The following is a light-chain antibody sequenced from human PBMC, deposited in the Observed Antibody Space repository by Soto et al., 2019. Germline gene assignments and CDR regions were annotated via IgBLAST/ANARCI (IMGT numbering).Light chain of an antibody. Sequence: ELVLTQSPGSLSLSPGERATLSCKASQSVSSNLAWYQQKPGQAPRLLMYGASTRATGIPARFSGSGSGTEFTLTISSPQSADFAVYFCQQYNNWARTFGQGTKVDI. J-gene: IGKJ1*01. CDR1: QSVSSN. CDR3: QQYNNWART. V-gene: IGKV3-15*01. CDR2: GAS.